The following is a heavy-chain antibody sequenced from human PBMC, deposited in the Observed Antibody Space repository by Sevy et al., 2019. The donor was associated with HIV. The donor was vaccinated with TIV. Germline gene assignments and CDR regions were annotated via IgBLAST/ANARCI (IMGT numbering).Heavy chain of an antibody. CDR2: ISAYNGNT. D-gene: IGHD3-22*01. V-gene: IGHV1-18*01. CDR3: ARAGSYDSSGYYYADY. Sequence: ASVKVSCKASGYTFTSYGISWVRQAPGQGLEWMGWISAYNGNTNYEQKLQGRVTMTTDTSTSTAYMELRSLRSDDTAVYYCARAGSYDSSGYYYADYWGQGTLVTVSS. CDR1: GYTFTSYG. J-gene: IGHJ4*02.